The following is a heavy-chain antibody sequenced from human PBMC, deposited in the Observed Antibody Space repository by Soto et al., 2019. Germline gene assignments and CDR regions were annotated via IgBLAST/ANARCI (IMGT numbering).Heavy chain of an antibody. CDR1: GFTFSSYA. D-gene: IGHD6-6*01. V-gene: IGHV3-23*01. CDR2: ISGSGGST. J-gene: IGHJ1*01. CDR3: AKDPVARSSSSGGEYFQH. Sequence: GGSLRLSCAASGFTFSSYAMSWVRQAPGKGLEWVSAISGSGGSTYYADSVKGRFTISRDNSKNTLYLQMNSLRAEDTAVSYCAKDPVARSSSSGGEYFQHWGQGTLVTVSS.